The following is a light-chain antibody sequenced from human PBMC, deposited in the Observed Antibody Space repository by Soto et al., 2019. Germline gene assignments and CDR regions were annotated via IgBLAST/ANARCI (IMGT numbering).Light chain of an antibody. J-gene: IGKJ4*01. Sequence: EIVLARNQGTLSLSPGQISTLACRGRQSVNSNYLAWYQQKHGQAPRLLFYDASNRATGIPPRFTGSGSGTDFTLTISSLEPEDFAVYFCQQRSNLSQLTFGGGTKVDI. CDR1: QSVNSNY. CDR2: DAS. V-gene: IGKV3-11*01. CDR3: QQRSNLSQLT.